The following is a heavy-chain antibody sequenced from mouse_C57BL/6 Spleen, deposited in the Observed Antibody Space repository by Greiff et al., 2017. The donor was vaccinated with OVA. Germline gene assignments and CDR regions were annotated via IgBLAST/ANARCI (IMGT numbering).Heavy chain of an antibody. V-gene: IGHV14-4*01. J-gene: IGHJ4*01. CDR1: GFNIKDDY. CDR3: TSTHDYYAMDY. Sequence: VQLKQSGAELVRPGASVKLSCTASGFNIKDDYMHWVKQRPEQGLEWIGWIDPENGDTEYASKFQGKATITADTSSNTAYLQLSSLTSEDTAVYYCTSTHDYYAMDYWGQGTSVTVSS. CDR2: IDPENGDT. D-gene: IGHD5-1*01.